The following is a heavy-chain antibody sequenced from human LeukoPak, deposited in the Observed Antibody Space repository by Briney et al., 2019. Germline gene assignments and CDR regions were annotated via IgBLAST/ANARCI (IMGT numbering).Heavy chain of an antibody. CDR3: ARYTQHYGFDI. D-gene: IGHD3-3*02. J-gene: IGHJ3*02. V-gene: IGHV1-8*01. CDR2: MNPRDNT. Sequence: ASVKVSCKASGYTSTSPDINWVRQATGRGLEWLGWMNPRDNTGYAQKFQGGVTLTRDKSINTAYMELSSLRSEDTAVYYCARYTQHYGFDIWGQGTMVTVSA. CDR1: GYTSTSPD.